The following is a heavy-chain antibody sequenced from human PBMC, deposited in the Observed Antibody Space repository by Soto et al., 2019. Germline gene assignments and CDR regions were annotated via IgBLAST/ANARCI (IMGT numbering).Heavy chain of an antibody. CDR3: ARWVGASNWFDP. J-gene: IGHJ5*02. Sequence: ASVKVSCKTSGYTFTGYHIHWVRQAPGQGLEWMGWINTNTGDTNYAQKFQGWVTMTRDTSINTAYVQLSRLTSDDTAVYYCARWVGASNWFDPWGQGTLVAVSS. V-gene: IGHV1-2*04. CDR2: INTNTGDT. D-gene: IGHD1-26*01. CDR1: GYTFTGYH.